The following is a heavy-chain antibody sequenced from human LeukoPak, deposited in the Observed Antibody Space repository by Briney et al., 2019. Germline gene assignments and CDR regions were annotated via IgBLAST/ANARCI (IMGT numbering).Heavy chain of an antibody. J-gene: IGHJ4*02. V-gene: IGHV4-34*01. Sequence: SVTLSLTCAVYGGSFSGYYWSWIRQPPGKGLEWIGEINHSGSTNYNPSLKSRVTISVDTSKNQFSLKLSSVTAADTAVYYCARDRYCSGGSCYLARFGYWGQGTLVTVSS. D-gene: IGHD2-15*01. CDR2: INHSGST. CDR3: ARDRYCSGGSCYLARFGY. CDR1: GGSFSGYY.